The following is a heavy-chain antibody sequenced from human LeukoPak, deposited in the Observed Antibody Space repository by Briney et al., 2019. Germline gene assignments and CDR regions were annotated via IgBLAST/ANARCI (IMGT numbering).Heavy chain of an antibody. Sequence: GGSLRLSCAASGFTFSSYSMNWVRQAPGKGLEWVSSISSSSSYIYYADSVKGRFTISRDNAKNSLYLQMNSLRAEDTAVYYCARGERWLQNWFDPWGQGTLVTVSS. D-gene: IGHD5-24*01. CDR3: ARGERWLQNWFDP. CDR2: ISSSSSYI. J-gene: IGHJ5*02. V-gene: IGHV3-21*01. CDR1: GFTFSSYS.